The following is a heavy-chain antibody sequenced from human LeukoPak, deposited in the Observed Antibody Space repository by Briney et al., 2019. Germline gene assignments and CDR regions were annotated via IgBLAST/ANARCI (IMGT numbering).Heavy chain of an antibody. CDR3: AKGGNYYGSGSYYWGRNYYYYYMDV. CDR1: GFTVSSNS. V-gene: IGHV3-23*01. J-gene: IGHJ6*03. Sequence: PGGSLRLSCTVSGFTVSSNSMSWVRQAPGKGLEWVSAISGSGGSTYYADSVKGRFTISRDNSKNTLYLQMNSLRAEDTAVYYCAKGGNYYGSGSYYWGRNYYYYYMDVWGKGTTVTISS. CDR2: ISGSGGST. D-gene: IGHD3-10*01.